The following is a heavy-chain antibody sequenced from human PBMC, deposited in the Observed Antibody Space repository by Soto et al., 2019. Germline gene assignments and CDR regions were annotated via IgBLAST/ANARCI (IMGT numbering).Heavy chain of an antibody. CDR3: ARLSALTTVTTNY. D-gene: IGHD4-17*01. V-gene: IGHV1-69*06. J-gene: IGHJ4*02. CDR1: GGTFSSYA. Sequence: SVKVSCKASGGTFSSYAISWVRQAPGQGLEWMGGIIPIFGTANYAQKFQGRVTITADKSTSTAYMELSSLRSEDTAVYYCARLSALTTVTTNYWGQGTLVTVSS. CDR2: IIPIFGTA.